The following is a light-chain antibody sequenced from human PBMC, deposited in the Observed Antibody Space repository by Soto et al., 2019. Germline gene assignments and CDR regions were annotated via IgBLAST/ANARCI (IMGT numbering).Light chain of an antibody. CDR1: SSNIGSNS. J-gene: IGLJ1*01. CDR2: KNS. CDR3: AAWDDRLRGFL. V-gene: IGLV1-47*01. Sequence: QAVVTQPPSASGTPGQRVTISCSGSSSNIGSNSVYWYQQLPGTAPKLLIFKNSQRPSGVPDRFSVSKSGTSASLAVSGLRSGDEADYYCAAWDDRLRGFLFGPGTKLTVL.